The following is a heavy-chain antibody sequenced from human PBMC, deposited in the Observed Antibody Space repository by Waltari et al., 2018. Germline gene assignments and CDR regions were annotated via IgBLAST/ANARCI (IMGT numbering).Heavy chain of an antibody. Sequence: EVQLVESGGGLVQPGGSLRLSCAASGFTFSSYAMSWVRQAPGKGLGWVSAISGSGGSTYYADSVKGRFTISRDNSKNTLYLQMNSLRAGDTAVYYCAKDRRYISSWSTVFDIWGQGTMVTVSS. J-gene: IGHJ3*02. CDR2: ISGSGGST. D-gene: IGHD6-13*01. CDR3: AKDRRYISSWSTVFDI. CDR1: GFTFSSYA. V-gene: IGHV3-23*04.